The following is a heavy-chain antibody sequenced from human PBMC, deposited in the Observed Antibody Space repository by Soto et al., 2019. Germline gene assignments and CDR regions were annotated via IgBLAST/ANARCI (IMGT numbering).Heavy chain of an antibody. CDR3: ARAGGGSWSPEAFGGQYYGMDV. CDR1: GFTFSSYA. CDR2: ISYDGSNK. D-gene: IGHD6-13*01. Sequence: GGSLRLSCAASGFTFSSYAMHWVRQAPGKGLEWVAVISYDGSNKYYADSVKGRFTISRDNSKNTLYLQMNSLRAEDTAVYYCARAGGGSWSPEAFGGQYYGMDVWGQGTTVTVSS. J-gene: IGHJ6*02. V-gene: IGHV3-30-3*01.